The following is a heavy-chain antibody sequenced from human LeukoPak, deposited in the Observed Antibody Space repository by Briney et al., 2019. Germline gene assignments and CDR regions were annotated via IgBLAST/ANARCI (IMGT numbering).Heavy chain of an antibody. CDR2: IILSFGTR. D-gene: IGHD3-3*01. V-gene: IGHV1-69*01. CDR1: GGTFSNSA. J-gene: IGHJ6*03. CDR3: ARSLFRFLEWSYRSYYYYYMDV. Sequence: ASVKVSCKASGGTFSNSAISWVRQAPGQGLEWMGGIILSFGTRNYAQQFQGRVTITADESTRTAYMELSSLRSEDTAVYYCARSLFRFLEWSYRSYYYYYMDVWGKGTTVTVSS.